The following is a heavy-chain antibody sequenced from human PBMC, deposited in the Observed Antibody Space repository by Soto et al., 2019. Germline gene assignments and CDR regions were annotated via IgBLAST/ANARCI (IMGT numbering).Heavy chain of an antibody. Sequence: LIVSCAASGFTFSDSYMIWIRQAPVKGLQCVSYIVGNSRTIYYSDSVKGRFTISRDNAKNSLYLLMNSLRAEDTAVYYCARQIIPFHYAMDVWGQGTTVTVSS. CDR2: IVGNSRTI. CDR3: ARQIIPFHYAMDV. CDR1: GFTFSDSY. V-gene: IGHV3-11*01. J-gene: IGHJ6*02. D-gene: IGHD2-2*01.